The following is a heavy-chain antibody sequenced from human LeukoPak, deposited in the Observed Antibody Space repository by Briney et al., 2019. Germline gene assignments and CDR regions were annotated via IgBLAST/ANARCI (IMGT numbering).Heavy chain of an antibody. CDR2: ISYDGSNK. CDR1: GFSFVSHA. D-gene: IGHD3-10*01. Sequence: EKSLRLSCAASGFSFVSHAMHWVRQAPGKGLEWVAPISYDGSNKYYADSVKGRFTISRDNSKDTLYLQMNSLRAEDTAVYYCAKDRGYGSGSYYYFDYWGPGMLVTVSS. CDR3: AKDRGYGSGSYYYFDY. J-gene: IGHJ4*02. V-gene: IGHV3-30*18.